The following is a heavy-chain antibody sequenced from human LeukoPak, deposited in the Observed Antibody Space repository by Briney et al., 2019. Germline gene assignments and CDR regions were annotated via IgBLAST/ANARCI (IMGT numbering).Heavy chain of an antibody. CDR3: AKDQSEVRGVFDY. D-gene: IGHD3-10*01. CDR1: GFTFSSYG. J-gene: IGHJ4*02. CDR2: ISGSGGST. Sequence: GGSLRLSCAASGFTFSSYGMSWVRQAPGKGLEWVSAISGSGGSTYYVDSVKGRFTISRDNSKNTLYLQMNSLRAEDTAVYYCAKDQSEVRGVFDYWGQGTLVTVSS. V-gene: IGHV3-23*01.